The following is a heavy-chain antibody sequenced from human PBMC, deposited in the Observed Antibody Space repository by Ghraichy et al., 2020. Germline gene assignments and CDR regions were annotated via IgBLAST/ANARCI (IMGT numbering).Heavy chain of an antibody. CDR1: GNSVSSDSPA. Sequence: SQTLSLTCAISGNSVSSDSPAWNWIRQSPSRGLEWLGRTYYRSKWFSDYAVSVRSRIIFNPDTSRNQFSLQLSSVTPEDTAVYYCASATTSYYDSGGYGFDSWVEGSLLSVPS. CDR2: TYYRSKWFS. D-gene: IGHD3-22*01. CDR3: ASATTSYYDSGGYGFDS. V-gene: IGHV6-1*01. J-gene: IGHJ4*02.